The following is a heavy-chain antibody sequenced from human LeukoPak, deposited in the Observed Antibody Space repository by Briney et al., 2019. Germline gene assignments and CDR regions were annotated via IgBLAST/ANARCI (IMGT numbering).Heavy chain of an antibody. Sequence: SETLSLTCAVYGGSFSGYYWSWIRQPPGKGLEWIGEINHSGSTNYNPSLKSRVTISVDTSKNQFSLKLSSVTAADTAVYYCARALGTAGVLFYWGQGTLVTVSS. CDR1: GGSFSGYY. CDR2: INHSGST. J-gene: IGHJ4*02. V-gene: IGHV4-34*01. CDR3: ARALGTAGVLFY. D-gene: IGHD1-1*01.